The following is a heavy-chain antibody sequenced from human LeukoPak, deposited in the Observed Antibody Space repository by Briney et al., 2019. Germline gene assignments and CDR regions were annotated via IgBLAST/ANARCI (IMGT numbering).Heavy chain of an antibody. D-gene: IGHD1-26*01. CDR1: GFTFTSYS. Sequence: GGSLRLSCAASGFTFTSYSMNWVRQAPGKGLEWVSTISGGGGSTYYADSVKGRFTISRDNSKNTLYLQVNSLRAEETAVYYCAKGGKWDVTPFDYWGQGTLVTVSS. CDR3: AKGGKWDVTPFDY. V-gene: IGHV3-23*01. CDR2: ISGGGGST. J-gene: IGHJ4*02.